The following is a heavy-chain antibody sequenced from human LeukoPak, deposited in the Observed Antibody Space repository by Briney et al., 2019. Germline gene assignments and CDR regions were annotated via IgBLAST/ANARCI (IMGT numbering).Heavy chain of an antibody. Sequence: GGSLGLSCAASEFTFSSYGMHWVRQAPGKGLEWMAFIRYDGNTKYYADSVKGRFTVSRDNSKNTLYLQMNSLRAEDTAVYYCAKVPTQYDSSGYVDYWGQGTLVTVSS. CDR1: EFTFSSYG. CDR3: AKVPTQYDSSGYVDY. J-gene: IGHJ4*02. CDR2: IRYDGNTK. V-gene: IGHV3-30*02. D-gene: IGHD3-22*01.